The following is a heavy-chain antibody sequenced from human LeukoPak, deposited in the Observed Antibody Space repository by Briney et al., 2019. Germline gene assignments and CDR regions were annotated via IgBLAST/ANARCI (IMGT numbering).Heavy chain of an antibody. Sequence: VASVKVSCKASGYTFTGYYMHWVRQAPGQGLEWMGWINPNSGGTNYAQKFQGRVTMTRDTSISTAYMELSSLTSDDTAVYYCATGVTALGGVTDGMDLWGQGTTVTVSS. V-gene: IGHV1-2*02. J-gene: IGHJ6*02. CDR3: ATGVTALGGVTDGMDL. CDR2: INPNSGGT. CDR1: GYTFTGYY. D-gene: IGHD3-16*01.